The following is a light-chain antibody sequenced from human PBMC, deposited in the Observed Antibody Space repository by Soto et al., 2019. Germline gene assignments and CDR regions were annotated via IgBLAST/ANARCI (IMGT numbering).Light chain of an antibody. Sequence: EIVLTQSPATLSLSPGERATLSCRASQSVGSYLAWYQQKPGQAPRPLIYDVSNRATGIPARFSGSGSGTDFTLTISSLEPEDFAVYYCQQRSNWPTITFGQGTRLEIK. CDR2: DVS. V-gene: IGKV3-11*01. CDR1: QSVGSY. J-gene: IGKJ5*01. CDR3: QQRSNWPTIT.